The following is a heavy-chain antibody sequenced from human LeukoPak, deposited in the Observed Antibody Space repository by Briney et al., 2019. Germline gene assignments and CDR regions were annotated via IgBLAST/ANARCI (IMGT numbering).Heavy chain of an antibody. CDR2: IYYSGST. V-gene: IGHV4-31*03. CDR1: GGSISSGGYY. D-gene: IGHD3-10*01. Sequence: PSETLSLTCTVSGGSISSGGYYWSWIRQHPGKGLEWIGYIYYSGSTYYNPSLKSRVTISVDTSKNQFSLKLSSVTAADTAVYYCARVYDSGSYYWFDPWGQGTLVTVSS. CDR3: ARVYDSGSYYWFDP. J-gene: IGHJ5*02.